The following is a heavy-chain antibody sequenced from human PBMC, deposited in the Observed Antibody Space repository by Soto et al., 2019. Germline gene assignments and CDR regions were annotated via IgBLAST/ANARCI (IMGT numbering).Heavy chain of an antibody. CDR2: VYYSGTT. V-gene: IGHV4-61*01. D-gene: IGHD4-17*01. Sequence: PSETLSLTCSVSGGSVSNKTYYWSWIRQPPGKRLEWIGYVYYSGTTNYNPSLKSRVTISVDLSKNQFSLRLSSVTTADTALYYWARTTAVPNTRRSRYLFDYWGQGTLVTVSS. CDR1: GGSVSNKTYY. J-gene: IGHJ4*02. CDR3: ARTTAVPNTRRSRYLFDY.